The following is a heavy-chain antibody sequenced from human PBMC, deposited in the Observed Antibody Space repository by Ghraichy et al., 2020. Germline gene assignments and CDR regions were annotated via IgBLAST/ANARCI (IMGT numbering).Heavy chain of an antibody. V-gene: IGHV4-59*01. D-gene: IGHD1-26*01. J-gene: IGHJ5*02. CDR2: IYYSGST. Sequence: SETLSLTCTVSGGSISSYYRSWIRQPPGMGLEWIGYIYYSGSTNYNPSLKSRVTISVDTSKNQFSLKLSSVTAADTAVYYWARAMGATLYWFDPWGQGTLVTVSS. CDR1: GGSISSYY. CDR3: ARAMGATLYWFDP.